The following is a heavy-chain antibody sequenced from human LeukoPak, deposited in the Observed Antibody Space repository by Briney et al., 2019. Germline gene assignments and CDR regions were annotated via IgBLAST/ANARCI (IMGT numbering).Heavy chain of an antibody. CDR3: AARQRRGYSYGPYYFDY. V-gene: IGHV4-34*01. D-gene: IGHD5-18*01. CDR1: GGSFSGYY. CDR2: INHSGST. Sequence: KPSETLSLTCAVYGGSFSGYYWSWIRQLPGKGLEWIGEINHSGSTNYNPSLKSRVTISVDTSKNQFSLKLSSVTAADTAVYYCAARQRRGYSYGPYYFDYWGQGTLVTVSS. J-gene: IGHJ4*02.